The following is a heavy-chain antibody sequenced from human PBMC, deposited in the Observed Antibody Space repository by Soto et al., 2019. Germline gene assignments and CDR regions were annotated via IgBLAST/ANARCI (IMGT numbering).Heavy chain of an antibody. CDR2: VYAGGET. V-gene: IGHV3-53*01. Sequence: DVQLVESGGGVIQPGESLRLSCAASGFSVSDSYMSWVRQAPGKGLEWVSIVYAGGETYYADSLKGRFTISRDSSNNILYLQMNNLRAEDTAVYYCARDSISYGPGVNDYWGQGTLVTVSS. D-gene: IGHD5-18*01. CDR1: GFSVSDSY. CDR3: ARDSISYGPGVNDY. J-gene: IGHJ4*02.